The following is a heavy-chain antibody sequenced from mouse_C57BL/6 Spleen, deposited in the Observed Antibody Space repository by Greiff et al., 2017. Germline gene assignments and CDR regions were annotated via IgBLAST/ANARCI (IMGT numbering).Heavy chain of an antibody. CDR2: IFPGSGST. J-gene: IGHJ4*01. CDR1: GYTFTDYY. Sequence: VQLQQSGPELVKPGASVKISCKASGYTFTDYYINWVKQRPGQGLEWVGWIFPGSGSTYYNEKFKGKATLTVDKSSSTAYMLLSSLTSEDSAVYFCARWETAQATRAMDYWGQGTSVTVSS. CDR3: ARWETAQATRAMDY. D-gene: IGHD3-2*02. V-gene: IGHV1-75*01.